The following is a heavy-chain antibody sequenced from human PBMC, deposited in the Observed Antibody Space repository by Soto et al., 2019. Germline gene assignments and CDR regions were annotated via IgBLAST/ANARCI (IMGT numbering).Heavy chain of an antibody. Sequence: GGSLRLSCAASGFTFSSYEMNWVRQAPGKGLEWVSYSSSSGSTIYYADSVKGRFTLSGDNAKNSLYLQMNSLRAEDTAVYYCARDGDIAVASTSWYFDLWGRGTLVTAPQ. D-gene: IGHD6-19*01. V-gene: IGHV3-48*03. CDR2: SSSSGSTI. CDR1: GFTFSSYE. J-gene: IGHJ2*01. CDR3: ARDGDIAVASTSWYFDL.